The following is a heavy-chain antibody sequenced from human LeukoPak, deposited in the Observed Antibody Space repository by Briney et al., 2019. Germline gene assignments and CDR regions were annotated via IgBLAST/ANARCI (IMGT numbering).Heavy chain of an antibody. J-gene: IGHJ4*02. CDR1: GNTLTGYY. D-gene: IGHD6-19*01. CDR3: ARDGEGAVAFDY. V-gene: IGHV1-2*02. CDR2: LHPNSGGT. Sequence: ASVKVSCKASGNTLTGYYMHWVRKAPGQGLEWMGWLHPNSGGTNYAQKFQGRVTMTRDTSISTAYMELSRLRSDDTAVYYCARDGEGAVAFDYWGQGTLVTVS.